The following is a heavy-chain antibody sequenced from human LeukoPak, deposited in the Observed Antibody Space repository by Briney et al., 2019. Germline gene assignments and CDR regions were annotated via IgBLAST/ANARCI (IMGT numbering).Heavy chain of an antibody. CDR2: INWNGGST. Sequence: PGGPLRLSCAASGFTFDDYGMSWVRQAPGKGLEWVSGINWNGGSTGYADSVKGRFTISRDNAKNSLYLQMNSLRAEDTALYYCARDGDYYDSSGYHAHPDYWGQGTLVTVSS. V-gene: IGHV3-20*04. D-gene: IGHD3-22*01. J-gene: IGHJ4*02. CDR3: ARDGDYYDSSGYHAHPDY. CDR1: GFTFDDYG.